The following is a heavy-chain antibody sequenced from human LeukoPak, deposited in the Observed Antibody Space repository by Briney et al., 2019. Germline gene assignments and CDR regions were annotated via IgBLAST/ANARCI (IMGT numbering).Heavy chain of an antibody. J-gene: IGHJ6*03. V-gene: IGHV4-59*01. CDR2: MYDSGGT. Sequence: GSLRLSCAASGFTFSSYAMNWIRQPPGKGLEWIGTMYDSGGTYYNPSLKSRVTISVDTSKNQFSLKLSSVTAADTAVYYCTRGSIAYYYMDVWGKGTTVTISS. CDR3: TRGSIAYYYMDV. CDR1: GFTFSSYA. D-gene: IGHD3-22*01.